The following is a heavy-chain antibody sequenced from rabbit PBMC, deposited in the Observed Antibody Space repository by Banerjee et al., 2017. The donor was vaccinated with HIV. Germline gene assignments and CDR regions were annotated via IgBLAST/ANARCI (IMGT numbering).Heavy chain of an antibody. CDR2: IYTGSGST. J-gene: IGHJ6*01. Sequence: QSLEESGGDLVKPEGSLTLTCTASGFSFSDNYVMCWVRQAPGKGLEWIGCIYTGSGSTYYASWAKGRFTISKTSSTTVTLQMASLTAADTATYFCARDFYIDSNLWGQGTLVTVS. D-gene: IGHD1-1*01. CDR1: GFSFSDNYV. V-gene: IGHV1S40*01. CDR3: ARDFYIDSNL.